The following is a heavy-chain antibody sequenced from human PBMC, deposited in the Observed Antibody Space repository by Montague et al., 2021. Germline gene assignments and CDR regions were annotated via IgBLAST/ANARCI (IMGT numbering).Heavy chain of an antibody. V-gene: IGHV2-5*01. CDR2: FYWNDDK. CDR1: GFSLNTRAVG. Sequence: PALVKPTQTLTLTCNFSGFSLNTRAVGVGWIRQPPGKALGWLALFYWNDDKRYSPSLKSRLTITKDTSKNQVVLTMTNADPVDTATYYCARHNSGWYSDLDYWSQGTLVTVSS. CDR3: ARHNSGWYSDLDY. J-gene: IGHJ4*02. D-gene: IGHD6-19*01.